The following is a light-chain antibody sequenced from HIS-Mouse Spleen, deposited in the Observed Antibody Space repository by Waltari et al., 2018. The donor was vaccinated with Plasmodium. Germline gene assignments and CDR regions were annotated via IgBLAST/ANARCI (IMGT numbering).Light chain of an antibody. V-gene: IGKV4-1*01. Sequence: DSVMTQSPASLAVSLGERATINCKSSQSVLYSSNTKNYLAWYQQKPGQPPTLLIYWASTRESGVPDRFSGSGSGTDFTLTISSLQAEDVAVYYCQQYYSTPRTFGQGTKVEIK. J-gene: IGKJ1*01. CDR3: QQYYSTPRT. CDR2: WAS. CDR1: QSVLYSSNTKNY.